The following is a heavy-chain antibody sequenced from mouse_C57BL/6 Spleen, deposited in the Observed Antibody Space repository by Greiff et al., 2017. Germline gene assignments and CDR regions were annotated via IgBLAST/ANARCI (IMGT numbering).Heavy chain of an antibody. V-gene: IGHV1-69*01. CDR3: ARPIYYYGSSYFDV. CDR1: GYTFTSYW. Sequence: VQLQQPGAELVMPGASVKLSCKASGYTFTSYWMHWVKQRPGQGLEWIGEIDPSDSYTNYNQKFKGKSTLTVDKSSSTAYMQLSSLTSEDSAVYYCARPIYYYGSSYFDVWGTGTTVTVSS. J-gene: IGHJ1*03. D-gene: IGHD1-1*01. CDR2: IDPSDSYT.